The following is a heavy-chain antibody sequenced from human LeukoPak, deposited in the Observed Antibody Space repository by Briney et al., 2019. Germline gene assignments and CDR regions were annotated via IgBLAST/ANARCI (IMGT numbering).Heavy chain of an antibody. J-gene: IGHJ4*02. CDR2: ITGRGDKT. D-gene: IGHD6-19*01. CDR3: ATYNDGWFKPLEY. CDR1: GFTFSTYA. V-gene: IGHV3-23*01. Sequence: HPGGSLRLSCAASGFTFSTYAMSWVRQAPGKGLEWVSSITGRGDKTAYADSVKGRFTISRDASKNTLFLQMSSLRGEDTAIYYCATYNDGWFKPLEYWGQGTLVTVSS.